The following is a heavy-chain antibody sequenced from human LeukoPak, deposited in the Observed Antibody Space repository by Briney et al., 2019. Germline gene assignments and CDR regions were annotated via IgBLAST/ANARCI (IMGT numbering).Heavy chain of an antibody. CDR3: ARGAYYGSGSGDYYYYGMDV. Sequence: ASVKVSCKASGYTFTSYGISWVRQAPGQGLEWMGWISAYNGNTNYAQKLQGRVTMTTDTSTSTAYMELRSLRSDDTAVYYCARGAYYGSGSGDYYYYGMDVWGQGTTVTVS. J-gene: IGHJ6*02. CDR1: GYTFTSYG. D-gene: IGHD3-10*01. CDR2: ISAYNGNT. V-gene: IGHV1-18*01.